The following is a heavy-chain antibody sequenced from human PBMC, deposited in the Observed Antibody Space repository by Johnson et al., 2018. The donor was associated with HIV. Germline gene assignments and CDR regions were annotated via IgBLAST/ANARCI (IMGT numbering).Heavy chain of an antibody. D-gene: IGHD3-22*01. V-gene: IGHV3-13*01. CDR2: IGTAGDT. CDR1: GFTFSSYD. J-gene: IGHJ3*02. CDR3: SICITMIVVVTTDAFDI. Sequence: VQLVESGGGLVQPGGSLRLSCAASGFTFSSYDMHWVRQATGKGLEWVSAIGTAGDTYYPGSVKGRFTISRENAKNSLYLQMNSLRAGDTAVYYCSICITMIVVVTTDAFDIWGQGTMVTVSS.